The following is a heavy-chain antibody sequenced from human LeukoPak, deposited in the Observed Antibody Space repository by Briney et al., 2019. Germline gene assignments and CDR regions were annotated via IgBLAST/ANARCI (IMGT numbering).Heavy chain of an antibody. V-gene: IGHV3-30-3*01. J-gene: IGHJ4*02. Sequence: PGRSLRLSCAASGFTFSSYAMHWVRQAPGKGLEWVAVISYDGSNKYYADSVKGRFTISRDNSKNTLYLQMNSLRAEDTAVYYCARLIESDYWGQGTLVTVSS. CDR2: ISYDGSNK. CDR3: ARLIESDY. D-gene: IGHD2/OR15-2a*01. CDR1: GFTFSSYA.